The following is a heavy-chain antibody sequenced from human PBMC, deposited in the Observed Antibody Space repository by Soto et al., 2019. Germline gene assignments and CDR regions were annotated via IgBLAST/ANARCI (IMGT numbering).Heavy chain of an antibody. CDR2: ISAYNANA. V-gene: IGHV1-18*04. CDR1: GYTFRNSG. J-gene: IGHJ4*02. Sequence: ASVKVTCKASGYTFRNSGISWVRQAPGKRLERMGWISAYNANANYAQKFQGSLTMTAGTSTSTAHMELRSLSSGDTAVYYCARENSYFDYWDQGTLVTVSS. CDR3: ARENSYFDY.